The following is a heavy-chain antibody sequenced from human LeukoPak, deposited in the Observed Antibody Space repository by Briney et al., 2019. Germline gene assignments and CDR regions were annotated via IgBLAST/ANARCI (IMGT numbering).Heavy chain of an antibody. J-gene: IGHJ4*02. CDR3: ARVPDITARPCDS. CDR2: ISHTGLT. V-gene: IGHV4-34*01. Sequence: SSETPSLTCAVYGGSFSGYYWTLIRQTPGKGLEWIGEISHTGLTGSNPSLKSRVTISVDSSKKQFSLRMTSVTAADTGVYYCARVPDITARPCDSWGPGTLVTVSS. CDR1: GGSFSGYY. D-gene: IGHD1-1*01.